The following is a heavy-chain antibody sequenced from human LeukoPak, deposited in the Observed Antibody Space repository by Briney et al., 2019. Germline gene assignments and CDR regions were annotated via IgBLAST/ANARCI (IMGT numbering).Heavy chain of an antibody. CDR3: ARALNGGLIGY. CDR2: ISAKNGNA. V-gene: IGHV1-18*01. J-gene: IGHJ4*02. Sequence: VKVSCKASGYSFTNYGVAWVRQAPGQGPEWMGWISAKNGNANYAQQFQGRVTMTIETATNTAYMELRSLRSDDTAVYYCARALNGGLIGYWGQGTRVTVSS. CDR1: GYSFTNYG. D-gene: IGHD2-8*01.